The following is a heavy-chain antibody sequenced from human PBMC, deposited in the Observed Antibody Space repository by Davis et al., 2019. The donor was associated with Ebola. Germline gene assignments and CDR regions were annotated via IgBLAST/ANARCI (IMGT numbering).Heavy chain of an antibody. V-gene: IGHV1-8*01. Sequence: ASVKVSCKASGYTFTSYDINWVRQATGQGLEWMGWMNPNSGNTGYAQKFQGRVTMTTDTSTSTAYMELRSLRSDDTAVYYCASYDSSGYPEDYWGQGTLVTVSS. D-gene: IGHD3-22*01. CDR3: ASYDSSGYPEDY. CDR1: GYTFTSYD. J-gene: IGHJ4*02. CDR2: MNPNSGNT.